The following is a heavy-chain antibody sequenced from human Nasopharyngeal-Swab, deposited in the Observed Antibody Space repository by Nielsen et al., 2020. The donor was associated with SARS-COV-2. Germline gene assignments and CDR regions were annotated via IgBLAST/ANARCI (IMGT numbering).Heavy chain of an antibody. Sequence: GGSLRLSCAASGFTFSSYSMNWVRQAPGKGLEWVSYISSSSSTIYYADSVKGRFTISRDNAKNSLYLQMNSLRDEDTAVYYCARGTTYYDFWSGYYLENWFDPWGQGTLVTVSS. CDR2: ISSSSSTI. V-gene: IGHV3-48*02. D-gene: IGHD3-3*01. CDR1: GFTFSSYS. J-gene: IGHJ5*02. CDR3: ARGTTYYDFWSGYYLENWFDP.